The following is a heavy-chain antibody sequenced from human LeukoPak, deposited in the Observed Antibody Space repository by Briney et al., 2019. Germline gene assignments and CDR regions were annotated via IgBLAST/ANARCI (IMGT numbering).Heavy chain of an antibody. CDR2: IYNTGST. CDR1: GGSISSYY. V-gene: IGHV4-4*07. D-gene: IGHD6-19*01. J-gene: IGHJ5*02. Sequence: SETLSLTCTVFGGSISSYYWSWIRQTAGKGLEWIGRIYNTGSTDYSPSLRSRVTISVDKSKNQLSLKLNSVTAADTAVYYCVSSAAVGGVKWFDPWGQGTLVTVSS. CDR3: VSSAAVGGVKWFDP.